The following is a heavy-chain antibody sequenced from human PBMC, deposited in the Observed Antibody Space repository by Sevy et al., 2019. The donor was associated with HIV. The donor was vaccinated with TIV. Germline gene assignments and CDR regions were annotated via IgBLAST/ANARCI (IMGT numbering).Heavy chain of an antibody. V-gene: IGHV4-34*01. CDR3: ARYRVAGNFDY. D-gene: IGHD6-19*01. J-gene: IGHJ4*02. Sequence: SETLSLTCAVYGGSFSGYYWSWIRQPPGKWLEWIGEINHSGSTNYNPSLKSRVTISVDTSKNQFSLKLSSVTAADTAVYYCARYRVAGNFDYWGQGTLVTVSS. CDR1: GGSFSGYY. CDR2: INHSGST.